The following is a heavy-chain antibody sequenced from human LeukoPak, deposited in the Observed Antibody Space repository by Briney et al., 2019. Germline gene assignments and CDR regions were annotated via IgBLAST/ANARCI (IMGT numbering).Heavy chain of an antibody. Sequence: PGGSLRLSCAASGFTFSSYFMSWVRQAPGKGLEWVSTISASRGDTYYADSVKGRFTVSRDNSKNTLFLQMNSLRAEDTALYYCASPSSGQSFDIWGQGTMVTVSS. D-gene: IGHD6-19*01. CDR1: GFTFSSYF. V-gene: IGHV3-23*01. CDR2: ISASRGDT. CDR3: ASPSSGQSFDI. J-gene: IGHJ3*02.